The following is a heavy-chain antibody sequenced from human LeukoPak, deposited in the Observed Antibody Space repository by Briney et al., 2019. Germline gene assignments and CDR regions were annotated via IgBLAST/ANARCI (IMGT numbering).Heavy chain of an antibody. J-gene: IGHJ5*02. CDR1: GGSISSSSYY. D-gene: IGHD6-13*01. CDR3: ARVCIAAANPLTWFDP. Sequence: SETLSLTCTVSGGSISSSSYYWGWIRQPPGKGLEWIGSIYYSGSTNYNPSLKSRVTISVDTSKNQFSLKLSSVTAADTAVYYCARVCIAAANPLTWFDPWGQGTLVTVSS. V-gene: IGHV4-39*07. CDR2: IYYSGST.